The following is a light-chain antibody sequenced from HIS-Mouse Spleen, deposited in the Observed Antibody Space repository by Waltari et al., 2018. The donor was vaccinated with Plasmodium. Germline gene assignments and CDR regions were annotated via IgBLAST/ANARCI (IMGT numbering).Light chain of an antibody. CDR2: DVS. J-gene: IGLJ3*02. CDR1: SSDVGGYTS. CDR3: CSYAGSYTWV. V-gene: IGLV2-11*01. Sequence: QSALTHPRSVSGSPGQSVTISCTGTSSDVGGYTSVSWYHQHPGKAPKLMIYDVSKRPSGVPDRFSGSKSGNTASLTISGLQAEDEADYYCCSYAGSYTWVFGGGTKLTVL.